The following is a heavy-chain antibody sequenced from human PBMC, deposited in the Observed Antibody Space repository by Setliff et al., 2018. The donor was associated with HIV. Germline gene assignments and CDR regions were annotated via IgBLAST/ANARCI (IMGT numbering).Heavy chain of an antibody. CDR1: GGSLNSHY. CDR2: VMYRGTT. Sequence: ETLSLTCAVYGGSLNSHYWSWIRQSPGKGLEWIGEVMYRGTTENNPSLKSRVTTSVDTSKNQFSLTLTSLTAADTAMYYCARGRHYYDILTGYYKEVEYFHYWGQGTVVTVSS. J-gene: IGHJ4*01. D-gene: IGHD3-9*01. V-gene: IGHV4-34*01. CDR3: ARGRHYYDILTGYYKEVEYFHY.